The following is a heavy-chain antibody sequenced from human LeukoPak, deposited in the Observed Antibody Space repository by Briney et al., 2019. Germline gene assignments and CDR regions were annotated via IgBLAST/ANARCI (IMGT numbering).Heavy chain of an antibody. Sequence: ETLSLTCAVSGYSISSGYYWGWIRQPPGKGLEWVSAISGSGGSTYYADSVKGRFTISRDNSKNTLYLQMNSLRAEDTAVYYCAKDQNGDYDYFDYWGQGTLVTVSS. CDR3: AKDQNGDYDYFDY. CDR2: ISGSGGST. V-gene: IGHV3-23*01. J-gene: IGHJ4*02. CDR1: GYSISSGY. D-gene: IGHD4-17*01.